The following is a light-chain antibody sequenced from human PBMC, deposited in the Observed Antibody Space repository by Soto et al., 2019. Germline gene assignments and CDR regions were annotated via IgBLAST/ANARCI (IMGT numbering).Light chain of an antibody. Sequence: IQMTQSPCPLSASVGHSVTLTCRASQTVSNWLAWYQQKPGKPPKLLIYKTSTLESGAPSRFSGSGSGTEFTLTISSLQPDDFATYYCRQYNSYPLTFGGGTRLEIK. CDR3: RQYNSYPLT. J-gene: IGKJ5*01. V-gene: IGKV1-5*03. CDR2: KTS. CDR1: QTVSNW.